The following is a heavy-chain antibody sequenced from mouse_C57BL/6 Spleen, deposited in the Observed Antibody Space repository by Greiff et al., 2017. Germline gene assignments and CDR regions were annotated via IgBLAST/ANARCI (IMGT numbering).Heavy chain of an antibody. Sequence: VQLQQSVAELVRPGASVKLSCTASGFNFKNTYMHWVKQRPEQGLEWIGRIDPANGNTKYAPKFQGKATITADTSSNTAYLQLSSLTSEDTAIYYCVYGYDVGKMDYWGQGTTLTVSS. D-gene: IGHD2-2*01. CDR3: VYGYDVGKMDY. J-gene: IGHJ2*01. CDR2: IDPANGNT. CDR1: GFNFKNTY. V-gene: IGHV14-3*01.